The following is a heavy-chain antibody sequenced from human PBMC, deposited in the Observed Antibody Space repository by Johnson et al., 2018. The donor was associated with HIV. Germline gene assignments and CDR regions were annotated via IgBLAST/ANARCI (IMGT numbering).Heavy chain of an antibody. CDR1: GFTFSSYG. CDR3: ATSYATGAFDI. D-gene: IGHD3-16*01. CDR2: SSSDESNK. V-gene: IGHV3-30*19. Sequence: QVQLVESGGGVVQPGRSLRLSCAASGFTFSSYGMHWVRQGPGKGLEWVAVSSSDESNKYYMNSVKGRFTISRDNSKNTLYLQMNSLRAEDTAVYYCATSYATGAFDIWGQGTMVTVSS. J-gene: IGHJ3*02.